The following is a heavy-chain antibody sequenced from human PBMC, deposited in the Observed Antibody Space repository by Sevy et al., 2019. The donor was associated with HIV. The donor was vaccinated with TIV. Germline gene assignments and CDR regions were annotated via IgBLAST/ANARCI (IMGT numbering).Heavy chain of an antibody. CDR3: ARGGWGTSFEKYIDY. CDR2: ISSSATTI. V-gene: IGHV3-11*01. CDR1: GFTFSDFY. Sequence: GGSLRLSCAASGFTSGFTFSDFYMIWIRQAPGKGLEWVSYISSSATTIYYADSVKGRFTISRENAKNSVYLQMNSLRAEDTAVYYCARGGWGTSFEKYIDYWGQGTLVTVSS. D-gene: IGHD3-16*01. J-gene: IGHJ4*02.